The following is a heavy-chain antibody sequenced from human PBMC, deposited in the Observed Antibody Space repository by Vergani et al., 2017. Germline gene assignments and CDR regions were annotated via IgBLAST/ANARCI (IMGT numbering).Heavy chain of an antibody. CDR1: GFPFTSSA. J-gene: IGHJ6*03. Sequence: QMQLVQSGPEVKKPGTSVTVSCKASGFPFTSSAVQWVRQARGQRLEWIGWIVVGSGNTNYAQKFQERVTITRDMSTSTAYMELSSRRSEDAAVYYCAAAWSSSYSLYMDVWGKGTTVTVSS. CDR2: IVVGSGNT. CDR3: AAAWSSSYSLYMDV. V-gene: IGHV1-58*01. D-gene: IGHD6-6*01.